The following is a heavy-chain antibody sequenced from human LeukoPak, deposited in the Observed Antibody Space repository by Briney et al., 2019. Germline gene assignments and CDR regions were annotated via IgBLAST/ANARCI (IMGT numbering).Heavy chain of an antibody. CDR1: GYTFTGSY. D-gene: IGHD2-2*01. CDR2: ISGNNDNP. CDR3: ARDGTSTDDY. V-gene: IGHV1-18*04. Sequence: ASVKVSRKASGYTFTGSYMHWVRQAPGQGLEWMGWISGNNDNPNYGQKFQGRFTVTTDSSTSTAYMELRNLRSDDTAVYYCARDGTSTDDYWGQGTLVTVSS. J-gene: IGHJ4*02.